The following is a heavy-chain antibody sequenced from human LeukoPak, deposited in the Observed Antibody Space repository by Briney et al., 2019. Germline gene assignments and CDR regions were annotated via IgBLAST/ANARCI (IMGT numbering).Heavy chain of an antibody. D-gene: IGHD3-22*01. CDR1: GFTFSSSA. CDR3: TQGSGFYYDY. CDR2: IKSKKDGGTT. V-gene: IGHV3-15*01. Sequence: PGGSLRLSCAAFGFTFSSSAMSWVRQAPGKGLEWVGRIKSKKDGGTTEFAAPVRGRFTISRDDSQNTLYLQMNSLTSDDTAVYYCTQGSGFYYDYWGQGTLVTVSS. J-gene: IGHJ4*02.